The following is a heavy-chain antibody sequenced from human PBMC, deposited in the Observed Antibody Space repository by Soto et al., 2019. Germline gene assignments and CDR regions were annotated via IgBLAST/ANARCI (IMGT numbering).Heavy chain of an antibody. CDR1: GFIFNRYG. J-gene: IGHJ6*02. CDR2: IYYDGSNK. V-gene: IGHV3-33*01. Sequence: QVQLVESGGGVVQPGRSLRLSCAASGFIFNRYGMHWLRQVPGKGLVWVADIYYDGSNKYYADSVKGRFTISRDNSKNTLYLQMNNLRVEDTAGYYGARGTGGLPLRDNGMDVWGQGTTVTVSS. CDR3: ARGTGGLPLRDNGMDV.